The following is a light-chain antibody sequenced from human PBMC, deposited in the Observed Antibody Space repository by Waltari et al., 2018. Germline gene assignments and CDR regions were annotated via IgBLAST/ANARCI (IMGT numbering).Light chain of an antibody. CDR3: QHYVRLPVT. Sequence: EIVLTQSPGTLSLSPGERANLSCWARQSVGRALAWYQQKRRQAPRLLIYGAPTRPSRLPDRFSGSGSGTYFSLTINRLEPEDFAVYYCQHYVRLPVTFGQGTKVEIK. J-gene: IGKJ1*01. CDR1: QSVGRA. V-gene: IGKV3-20*01. CDR2: GAP.